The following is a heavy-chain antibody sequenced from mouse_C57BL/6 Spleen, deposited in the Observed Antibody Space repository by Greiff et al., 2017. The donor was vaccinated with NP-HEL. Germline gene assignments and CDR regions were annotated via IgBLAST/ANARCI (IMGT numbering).Heavy chain of an antibody. CDR1: GYTFTSYW. V-gene: IGHV1-50*01. CDR3: ARFPYYYGSSYVYFDY. CDR2: IDPSDSYT. D-gene: IGHD1-1*01. Sequence: QVQLQQPGAELVKPGASVKLSCKASGYTFTSYWMQWVKQRPGQGLEWIGEIDPSDSYTNYNQKFKGKATLTVDTSSSTAYMQLSSLTSEDSAVYYCARFPYYYGSSYVYFDYWGQGTTLTVSS. J-gene: IGHJ2*01.